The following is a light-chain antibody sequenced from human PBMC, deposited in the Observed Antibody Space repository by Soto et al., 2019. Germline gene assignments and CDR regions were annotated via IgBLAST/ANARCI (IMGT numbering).Light chain of an antibody. V-gene: IGKV1-5*01. CDR2: DAS. Sequence: DIQMTQSPSTLSASVGDRVTITCRASQSISSWLAWYQQKPGKAPKLLIYDASSLESGVPSRFSGSGSGTEFTLTISSLQPDDFATYYCQQYNSYSLTYGGGTKVEIK. CDR3: QQYNSYSLT. CDR1: QSISSW. J-gene: IGKJ4*01.